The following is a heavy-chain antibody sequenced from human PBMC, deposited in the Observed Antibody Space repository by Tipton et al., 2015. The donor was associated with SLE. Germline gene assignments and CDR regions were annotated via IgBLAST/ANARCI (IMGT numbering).Heavy chain of an antibody. CDR1: GGSISGSVYY. J-gene: IGHJ5*02. V-gene: IGHV4-31*03. Sequence: TLSLTCTVSGGSISGSVYYWGWIRQHPGKGLEWIGYIYFTGSTHYNPSLRSRILISLDTSKNQFSLKVNSVTAADTAIYFCARGGGGDVLNWFDPWGQGTLVSVSP. CDR3: ARGGGGDVLNWFDP. D-gene: IGHD2-21*01. CDR2: IYFTGST.